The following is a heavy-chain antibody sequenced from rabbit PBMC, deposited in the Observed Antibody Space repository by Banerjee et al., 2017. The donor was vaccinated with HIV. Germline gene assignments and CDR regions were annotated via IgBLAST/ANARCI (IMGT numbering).Heavy chain of an antibody. D-gene: IGHD4-1*01. CDR3: ARDLAGVIGWNFGL. CDR2: IDPVIGST. V-gene: IGHV1S45*01. Sequence: QEQLEESGGDLVKPEGSLTLTCTASGFSFSNRYVMCWVRQAPGEGLEWIGYIDPVIGSTYYASWVNGRFTISSDNAQNTLYLQLNSLTAADTATYFCARDLAGVIGWNFGLWGQGTLVTVS. CDR1: GFSFSNRYV. J-gene: IGHJ3*01.